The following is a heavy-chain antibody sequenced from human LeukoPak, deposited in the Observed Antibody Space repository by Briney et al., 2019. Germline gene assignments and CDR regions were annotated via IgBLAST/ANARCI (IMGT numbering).Heavy chain of an antibody. J-gene: IGHJ5*02. Sequence: HPGGSLRLSCAASGFIFNNYGMHWVRQTPGKGLEWVALMSLDGRKSYYADSVKGRFTVSRENAKNSLYLQMNSLRAGDTAVYYCARGKRYSSSWFYNRFDPWGQGTLVTVSS. CDR1: GFIFNNYG. CDR2: MSLDGRKS. D-gene: IGHD6-13*01. CDR3: ARGKRYSSSWFYNRFDP. V-gene: IGHV3-30*03.